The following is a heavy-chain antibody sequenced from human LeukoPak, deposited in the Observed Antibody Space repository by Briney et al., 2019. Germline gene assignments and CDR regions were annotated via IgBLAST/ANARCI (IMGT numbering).Heavy chain of an antibody. CDR2: IDEGGSEK. D-gene: IGHD2-15*01. V-gene: IGHV3-7*03. CDR1: GFTFSRFW. J-gene: IGHJ4*02. Sequence: PGGSLRLSCEASGFTFSRFWMSWVRQAPGEGLEWVANIDEGGSEKYHVGSVRGRFTISRDNAKNSLYLQMNSLRAEDTAVYYCVRDPTRAECSDGSCYLDNWGQGTLVSVSS. CDR3: VRDPTRAECSDGSCYLDN.